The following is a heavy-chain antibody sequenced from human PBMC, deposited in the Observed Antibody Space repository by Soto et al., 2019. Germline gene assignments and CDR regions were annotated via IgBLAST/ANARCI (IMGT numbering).Heavy chain of an antibody. CDR3: AREGVRCMDV. J-gene: IGHJ6*02. D-gene: IGHD3-16*01. V-gene: IGHV1-8*01. CDR2: MNPDSGNT. CDR1: VYTFTSYD. Sequence: GASVKVSCKASVYTFTSYDINWVRLAPGQGLEWMGWMNPDSGNTVYAQKFQGRVTMTRNTSISTAYMELSSLSSEDTAVYYCAREGVRCMDVWGQGTTVAVSS.